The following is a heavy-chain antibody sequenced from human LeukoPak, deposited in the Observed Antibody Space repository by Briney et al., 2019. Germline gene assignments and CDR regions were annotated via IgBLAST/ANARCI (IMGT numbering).Heavy chain of an antibody. CDR3: ARDALTGSVSLYPGYSSGWNTHGDNWFDP. D-gene: IGHD6-19*01. CDR2: IYYSGST. J-gene: IGHJ5*02. V-gene: IGHV4-59*12. Sequence: SETLSLTCTVSGGSISSYYWSWIRQPPGKGLEWIGYIYYSGSTNYNPSLKSRVTISVDTSKNQFSLKLSSVTAADTAVYYCARDALTGSVSLYPGYSSGWNTHGDNWFDPWGQGTLVTVSS. CDR1: GGSISSYY.